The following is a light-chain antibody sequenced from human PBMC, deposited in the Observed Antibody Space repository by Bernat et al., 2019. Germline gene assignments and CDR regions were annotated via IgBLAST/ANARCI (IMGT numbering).Light chain of an antibody. J-gene: IGKJ4*01. CDR3: QQYDRYPLT. V-gene: IGKV1-16*01. Sequence: DIQMPQSPSSLSASVGDRVTITCRATQDISKYLAWFQQKPGKAPKSLIYGASTLHSGVPSRFSGSGSGTDFTLTISSLQPDDLATYYCQQYDRYPLTFGGGTKVDI. CDR2: GAS. CDR1: QDISKY.